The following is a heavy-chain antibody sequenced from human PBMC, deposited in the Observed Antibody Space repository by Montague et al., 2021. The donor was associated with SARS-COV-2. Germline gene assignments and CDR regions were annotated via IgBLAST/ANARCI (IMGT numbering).Heavy chain of an antibody. D-gene: IGHD1-26*01. CDR2: ICSTGDPDTP. V-gene: IGHV3-23*01. CDR1: GFTFRNYA. J-gene: IGHJ4*02. Sequence: SLRLSCATSGFTFRNYAMTRVRYGAGQGLEWVSTICSTGDPDTPYYADSVKGRFTISRDISKNTLYLQMNSLRAEDTAVYYCAKLSGGSYLHYFEYWGQGIL. CDR3: AKLSGGSYLHYFEY.